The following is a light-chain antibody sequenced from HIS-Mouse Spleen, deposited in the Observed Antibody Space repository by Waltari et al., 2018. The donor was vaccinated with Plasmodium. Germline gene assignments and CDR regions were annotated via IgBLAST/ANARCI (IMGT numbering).Light chain of an antibody. J-gene: IGLJ3*02. V-gene: IGLV5-37*01. CDR3: MIWPSNASGV. CDR2: YYSYSDN. Sequence: QPVLTQPPSSSASPGESARLTCTLPSDLNVGSYNIYCYPQTPGSPPRYLLYYYSYSDNGQGSGVPSRFSGSKDASANTGILLISGLQSEDEADYYCMIWPSNASGVFGGGTKLTVL. CDR1: SDLNVGSYN.